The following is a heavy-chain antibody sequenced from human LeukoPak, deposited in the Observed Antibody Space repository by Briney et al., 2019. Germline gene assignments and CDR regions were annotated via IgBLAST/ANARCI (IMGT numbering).Heavy chain of an antibody. CDR1: GYTFTSYY. V-gene: IGHV1-46*01. Sequence: ASVTVSCTAFGYTFTSYYMHWVRQAPGQGLEWMGIINPSGGSTSYAQKFQGRVTMTRDTSTSTVYMELSSLRSEDTAVYYCARDIARDGYNYAYFDYWGQGTLVTVSS. CDR2: INPSGGST. CDR3: ARDIARDGYNYAYFDY. D-gene: IGHD5-24*01. J-gene: IGHJ4*02.